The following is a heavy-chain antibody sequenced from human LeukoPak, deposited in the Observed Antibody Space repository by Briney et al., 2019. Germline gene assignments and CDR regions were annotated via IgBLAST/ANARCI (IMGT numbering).Heavy chain of an antibody. CDR2: ISSSSSYI. Sequence: RPGGSLRLSCAASGFTFSSYSMNWVRQAPGKGLEWVSSISSSSSYIYYADSVKGRFTISRDNAKNSLYLQMNSLRAEDTAVYYCARSAHYYDSSGPEGYWGQGTLVTVPS. D-gene: IGHD3-22*01. J-gene: IGHJ4*02. CDR3: ARSAHYYDSSGPEGY. CDR1: GFTFSSYS. V-gene: IGHV3-21*01.